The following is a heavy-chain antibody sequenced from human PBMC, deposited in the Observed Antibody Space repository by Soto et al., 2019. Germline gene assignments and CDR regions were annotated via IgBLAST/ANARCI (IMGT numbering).Heavy chain of an antibody. CDR2: ISYHGSNK. V-gene: IGHV3-30*03. Sequence: QVQLVESGGGVVQPGRSLRLSCAASGFTSSSYGMHWVRQAPGTRLEWVAVISYHGSNKYYADSVKGRFTISRDNSQTALYLQMNGLRSGDTAVYYCARIAAGYSGYEYGMDLWGQGTTVTVS. CDR3: ARIAAGYSGYEYGMDL. J-gene: IGHJ6*02. CDR1: GFTSSSYG. D-gene: IGHD5-12*01.